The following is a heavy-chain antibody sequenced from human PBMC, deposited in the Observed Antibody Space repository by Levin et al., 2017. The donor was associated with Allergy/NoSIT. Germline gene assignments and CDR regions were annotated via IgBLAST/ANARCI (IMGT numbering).Heavy chain of an antibody. CDR2: IYHSGST. V-gene: IGHV4-39*07. D-gene: IGHD2-8*01. CDR3: ARDEMVHEIQCYYGMDV. J-gene: IGHJ6*02. Sequence: SQTLSLTCTVSGGSISTSSYYWGWIRQPPGKGLEWIGNIYHSGSTYYTPSLRSRVTISVDTSKNQFSLRVNSVTAADTAVYYCARDEMVHEIQCYYGMDVWGQGTTVTVSS. CDR1: GGSISTSSYY.